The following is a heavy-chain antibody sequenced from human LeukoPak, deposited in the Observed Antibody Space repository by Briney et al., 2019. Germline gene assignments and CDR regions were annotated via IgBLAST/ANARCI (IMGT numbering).Heavy chain of an antibody. Sequence: SETLSLTCAVSGGSFSGYYWSWIRQQPGKGLEWIGEVNNGGSTKYNPSLKSRVIISIDTSKSQFSLKVTSVTAADTAVYYCARRGRNSSGWQDYLWGQGTLVTVSS. J-gene: IGHJ4*02. CDR1: GGSFSGYY. CDR2: VNNGGST. V-gene: IGHV4-34*01. CDR3: ARRGRNSSGWQDYL. D-gene: IGHD6-25*01.